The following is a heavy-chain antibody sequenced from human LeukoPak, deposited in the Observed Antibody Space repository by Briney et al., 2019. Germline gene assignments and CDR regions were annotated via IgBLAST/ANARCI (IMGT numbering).Heavy chain of an antibody. CDR1: GFTFSSYS. Sequence: GGSLRLSCAASGFTFSSYSMNWVRQAPGKGLEWVSSISSSSSYIYYTDSVKGRFTISRDNSMNTLFLQMNSLRAEDTALYYCAKYPGGFTGIVNYYHMDVWGKGTTVTVSS. J-gene: IGHJ6*03. D-gene: IGHD1-26*01. V-gene: IGHV3-21*01. CDR2: ISSSSSYI. CDR3: AKYPGGFTGIVNYYHMDV.